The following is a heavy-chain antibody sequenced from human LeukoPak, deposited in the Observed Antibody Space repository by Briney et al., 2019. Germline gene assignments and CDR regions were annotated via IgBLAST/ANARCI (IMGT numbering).Heavy chain of an antibody. D-gene: IGHD3-3*01. CDR3: ARHPGGGYTYYDSWSGYRRGGVFDY. J-gene: IGHJ4*02. CDR2: IYYSGST. V-gene: IGHV4-39*01. Sequence: SETLSLTCTVADGSISSSSYYWGWIRQPPGKGLEWIGSIYYSGSTYYNPSLKSRVTISVDTSKNQFSLKLSSVTAADTAVYYCARHPGGGYTYYDSWSGYRRGGVFDYWGQGTLVTVSS. CDR1: DGSISSSSYY.